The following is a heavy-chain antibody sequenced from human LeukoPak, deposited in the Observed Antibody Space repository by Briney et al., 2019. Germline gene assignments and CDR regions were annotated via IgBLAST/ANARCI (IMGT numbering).Heavy chain of an antibody. CDR1: GGSFSGYY. CDR3: ARDPSSGWYTGYFDL. V-gene: IGHV4-34*01. CDR2: IYHSGST. J-gene: IGHJ2*01. D-gene: IGHD6-19*01. Sequence: PSETLSLTCAVYGGSFSGYYWSWVRQPPGKGLEWIGEIYHSGSTNYNPSLKSRVTISVDKSKNQFSLRLSSVTAADTAVYYCARDPSSGWYTGYFDLWGRGTLVTVSS.